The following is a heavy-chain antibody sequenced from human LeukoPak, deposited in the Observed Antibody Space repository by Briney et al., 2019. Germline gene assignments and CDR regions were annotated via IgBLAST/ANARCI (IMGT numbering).Heavy chain of an antibody. Sequence: GGSLRLSCAASGFTFSIYWMHWVRQAPGKGLVWVSRINSDGSSTTYADSVKGRFTISRDNAKNTLYLQMNSLGAEDTAVYYCAGVYGGNYFDSWGQGTLVTVSS. CDR3: AGVYGGNYFDS. J-gene: IGHJ4*02. CDR2: INSDGSST. CDR1: GFTFSIYW. D-gene: IGHD4-23*01. V-gene: IGHV3-74*01.